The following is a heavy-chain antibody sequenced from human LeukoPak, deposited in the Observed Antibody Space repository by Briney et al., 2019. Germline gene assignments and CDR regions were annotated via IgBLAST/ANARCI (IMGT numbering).Heavy chain of an antibody. CDR1: GFTFSEYS. Sequence: GGSLRLSCAASGFTFSEYSMHWVRQAPGQGLEYVSAISTNGGSTYYANSVKGRFTISRDDPKNTLDLQMGSLRPEDMAVYYCARGFRYYGSGIDYWGQGTLVTVSS. CDR3: ARGFRYYGSGIDY. D-gene: IGHD3-10*01. CDR2: ISTNGGST. V-gene: IGHV3-64*01. J-gene: IGHJ4*02.